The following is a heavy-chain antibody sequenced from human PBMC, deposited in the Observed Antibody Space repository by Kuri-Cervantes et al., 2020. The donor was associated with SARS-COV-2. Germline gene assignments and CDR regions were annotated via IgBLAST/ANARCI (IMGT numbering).Heavy chain of an antibody. CDR3: ARDEGKGGHCLGH. Sequence: SVKVSCKASGYTFSGYLIHWVRQAPGQGLEWMGWIDPSSGGTNSAQNLKGRVTMTRDTSISTAYMELRRLRSDDTAVYYCARDEGKGGHCLGHWGQGTLVTVSS. CDR2: IDPSSGGT. CDR1: GYTFSGYL. V-gene: IGHV1-2*02. J-gene: IGHJ4*02. D-gene: IGHD3-16*01.